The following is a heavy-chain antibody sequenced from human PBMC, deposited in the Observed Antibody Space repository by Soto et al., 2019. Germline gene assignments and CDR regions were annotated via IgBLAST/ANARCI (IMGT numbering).Heavy chain of an antibody. CDR3: ARDLGNRYSYGPPAY. D-gene: IGHD5-18*01. CDR2: IKQDGSEK. J-gene: IGHJ4*02. CDR1: GFTFSNYS. Sequence: EVQLVESGGGLVQPGGSLRLSCAASGFTFSNYSMSWVRQAPGKGLEWVANIKQDGSEKYYVDSVKGRFTISRDNAKNSVYLQMNSLRAEDTAVYYCARDLGNRYSYGPPAYWGEGTLVTVSS. V-gene: IGHV3-7*03.